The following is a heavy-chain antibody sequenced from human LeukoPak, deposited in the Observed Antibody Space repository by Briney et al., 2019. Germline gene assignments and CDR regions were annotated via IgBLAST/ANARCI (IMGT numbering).Heavy chain of an antibody. CDR2: INHSGST. V-gene: IGHV4-34*01. CDR3: ARRPRAGWFDP. J-gene: IGHJ5*02. Sequence: SETLSLTCAVYGGSFSGYHWSWIRQPPGKGLEWIGEINHSGSTNYNPSLKSRVTISVDTSKNQFSLKLRSVTAADTAVYYCARRPRAGWFDPWGQGTLVTVSS. CDR1: GGSFSGYH.